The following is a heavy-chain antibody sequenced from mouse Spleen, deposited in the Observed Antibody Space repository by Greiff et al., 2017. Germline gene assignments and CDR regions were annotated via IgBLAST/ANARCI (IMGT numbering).Heavy chain of an antibody. D-gene: IGHD2-4*01. CDR1: GFNIKDDY. CDR2: IDPENGDT. V-gene: IGHV14-4*01. CDR3: TNYDYDGFSAY. Sequence: VQLQQSGAELVRPGASVKLSCTASGFNIKDDYMHWVKQRPEQGLEWIGWIDPENGDTEYASKFQGKATITADTSSNTAYLQLSSLTSEDTAVYYCTNYDYDGFSAYWGQGTLVTVSA. J-gene: IGHJ3*01.